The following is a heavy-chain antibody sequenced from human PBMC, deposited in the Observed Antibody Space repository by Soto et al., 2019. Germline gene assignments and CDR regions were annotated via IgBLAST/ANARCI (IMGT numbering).Heavy chain of an antibody. J-gene: IGHJ4*02. CDR2: IYYSGST. D-gene: IGHD6-19*01. V-gene: IGHV4-59*01. CDR1: GGSISSYY. Sequence: SETLSLTCTVSGGSISSYYWSWIRQPPGKGLEWIGYIYYSGSTNYNPSLKSRVTISVDTSKNQFSLKLSSVTAADTAVYYCARAIGQGSGWYGFDYWGQGTLVTVSS. CDR3: ARAIGQGSGWYGFDY.